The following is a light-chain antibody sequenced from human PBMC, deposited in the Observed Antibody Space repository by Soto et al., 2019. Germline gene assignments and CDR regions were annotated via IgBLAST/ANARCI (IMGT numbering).Light chain of an antibody. V-gene: IGKV1-5*01. J-gene: IGKJ5*01. CDR2: DAS. CDR3: QQYGTLIT. Sequence: DIQMTQSPSTLSASVGDRVTITCRASQSISTWLAWYQHKPGKAPKLLIFDASSLESEVPSRFSGSVSGTEFTLTINRLEPEDFAVYYCQQYGTLITFGQGTRLEIK. CDR1: QSISTW.